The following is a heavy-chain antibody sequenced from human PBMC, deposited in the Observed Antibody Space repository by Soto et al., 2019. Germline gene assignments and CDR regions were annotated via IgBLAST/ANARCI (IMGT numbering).Heavy chain of an antibody. CDR1: GFTFSSYA. V-gene: IGHV3-23*01. D-gene: IGHD6-25*01. J-gene: IGHJ4*02. CDR3: AKEIRGFSD. CDR2: ISGSAGRT. Sequence: GGSLRLSCAAPGFTFSSYAMSWVRQAPGKGLEWVSGISGSAGRTNYADSVKGRFTISRDNSKNTLYLHMNSLRAEDTALYFCAKEIRGFSDWGQGTLVAVSS.